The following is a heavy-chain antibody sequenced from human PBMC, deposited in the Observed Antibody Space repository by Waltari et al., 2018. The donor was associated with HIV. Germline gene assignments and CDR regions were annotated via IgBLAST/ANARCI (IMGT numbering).Heavy chain of an antibody. D-gene: IGHD2-2*01. CDR1: GGSISSSSYY. V-gene: IGHV4-39*07. J-gene: IGHJ6*02. Sequence: QLQLQESGPGLVKPSETLSLTCTVSGGSISSSSYYWGWIRQPPGKGLEWIGSIYYSGGTYYNPSLKSRVTISVDTAKNQFSLKLSSVTAADTAVYYCARFYGGDIVVVPAASRDYYYGMDVWGQGTTVTVSS. CDR2: IYYSGGT. CDR3: ARFYGGDIVVVPAASRDYYYGMDV.